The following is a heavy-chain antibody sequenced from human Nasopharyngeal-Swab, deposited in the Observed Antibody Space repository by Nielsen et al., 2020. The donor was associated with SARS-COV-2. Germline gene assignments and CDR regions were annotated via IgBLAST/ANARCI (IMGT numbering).Heavy chain of an antibody. CDR2: IYYSGST. D-gene: IGHD6-13*01. CDR3: ASPSGYSSSWYRADWFDP. J-gene: IGHJ5*02. V-gene: IGHV4-30-4*05. Sequence: PGKGLEWIGYIYYSGSTYYNPSLKSRVTISVDTSKNQFSLKLSSVTAADTAVYYCASPSGYSSSWYRADWFDPWGQGTLVTVSS.